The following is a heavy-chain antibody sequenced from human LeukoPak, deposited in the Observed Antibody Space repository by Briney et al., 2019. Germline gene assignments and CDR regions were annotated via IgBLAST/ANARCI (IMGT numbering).Heavy chain of an antibody. CDR2: IRSNGDGGTA. Sequence: GGSLRLSCAASGFTFSNAWMSWVRQAPGEGLEWVGRIRSNGDGGTADYAAPVKGRFTISRDDSKNTLYLQMSSLKTEDTAMYYCSTDPRWEQSGQVYWGQGTLVTVSS. CDR3: STDPRWEQSGQVY. V-gene: IGHV3-15*01. J-gene: IGHJ4*02. D-gene: IGHD1-26*01. CDR1: GFTFSNAW.